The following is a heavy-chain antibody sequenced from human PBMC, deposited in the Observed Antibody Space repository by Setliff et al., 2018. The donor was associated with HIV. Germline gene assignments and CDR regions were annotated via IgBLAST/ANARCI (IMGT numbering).Heavy chain of an antibody. CDR1: GYTFTSYD. Sequence: ASVKVSCKASGYTFTSYDISWVRQAPGQGLEWMGWISAYNGNTNYAQKLQGRVTMTTDTSTRTAYMELRSLRSDDTAVYYCARDLDSSGYFNSLNYWGQGTLVTISS. V-gene: IGHV1-18*01. D-gene: IGHD3-22*01. CDR3: ARDLDSSGYFNSLNY. CDR2: ISAYNGNT. J-gene: IGHJ4*02.